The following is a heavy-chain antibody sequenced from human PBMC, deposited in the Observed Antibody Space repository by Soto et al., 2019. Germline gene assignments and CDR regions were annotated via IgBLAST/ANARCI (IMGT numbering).Heavy chain of an antibody. CDR2: ISYDGSNK. J-gene: IGHJ5*02. D-gene: IGHD3-3*01. CDR3: ARDLKYYDFWSGSLNWFDT. CDR1: GFTFSSYA. Sequence: PGGSLRLSCAASGFTFSSYAMHWVRQAPGKGLEWVAVISYDGSNKYYADSVKGRFTISRDNSKNTLYLQMNSPRAEDTAVYYCARDLKYYDFWSGSLNWFDTWGQGTLVTVSS. V-gene: IGHV3-30-3*01.